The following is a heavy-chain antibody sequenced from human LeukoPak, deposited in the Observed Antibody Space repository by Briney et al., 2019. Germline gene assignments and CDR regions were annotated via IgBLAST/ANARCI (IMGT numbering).Heavy chain of an antibody. J-gene: IGHJ4*02. V-gene: IGHV1-69*02. D-gene: IGHD2-15*01. CDR1: GGTFSSYS. Sequence: ASVKVSCKGSGGTFSSYSISWVRQAPGQGLEWMGRINPILGITNYAQKFQGRVTITADKSTSTAYMELSSLRSEDTAMYYCARVRYCSGGSCYFHDFWGQGTLVTVSS. CDR2: INPILGIT. CDR3: ARVRYCSGGSCYFHDF.